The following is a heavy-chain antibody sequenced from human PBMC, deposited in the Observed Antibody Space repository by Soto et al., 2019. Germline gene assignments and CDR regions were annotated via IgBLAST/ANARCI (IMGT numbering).Heavy chain of an antibody. CDR3: ARGRGYDYFDY. CDR2: IYDSGST. J-gene: IGHJ4*02. CDR1: GGSISSYY. Sequence: SETLSLTCTVPGGSISSYYWSWIRQPPGKGLEWIGYIYDSGSTNYNPSLKSRVTISVDTSKNQFSLKLSSVTAADTAVYYCARGRGYDYFDYWGQGTLVTVSS. D-gene: IGHD5-12*01. V-gene: IGHV4-59*08.